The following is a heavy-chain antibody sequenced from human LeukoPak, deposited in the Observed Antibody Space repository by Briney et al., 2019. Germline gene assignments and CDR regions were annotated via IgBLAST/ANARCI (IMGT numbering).Heavy chain of an antibody. V-gene: IGHV4-30-2*01. CDR1: GGSISSGGYS. CDR3: ARGDYGDYVYFQH. Sequence: PSQTLSLTCAVSGGSISSGGYSWSWIRQPPGKGLEWIGYIYHSGSTYYNPSLKSRVTISVDRSKNQFSLKLSSVTAADTAVYYCARGDYGDYVYFQHWGQGTPVTVSS. D-gene: IGHD4-17*01. J-gene: IGHJ1*01. CDR2: IYHSGST.